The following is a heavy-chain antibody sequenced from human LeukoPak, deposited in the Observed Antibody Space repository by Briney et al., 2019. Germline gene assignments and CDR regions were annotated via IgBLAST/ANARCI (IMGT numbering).Heavy chain of an antibody. CDR3: ARDGRIWYYYDSSGYYHGAFDI. CDR1: GFTFSDYY. Sequence: GGSLRLSCAASGFTFSDYYMSWIRQAPGKGLEWVSYISSSGSTIYYADSVKGRFTISRDNAKNSLYLQMNSLRAEDTAVYYCARDGRIWYYYDSSGYYHGAFDIWGQGTMVTVSS. V-gene: IGHV3-11*04. J-gene: IGHJ3*02. D-gene: IGHD3-22*01. CDR2: ISSSGSTI.